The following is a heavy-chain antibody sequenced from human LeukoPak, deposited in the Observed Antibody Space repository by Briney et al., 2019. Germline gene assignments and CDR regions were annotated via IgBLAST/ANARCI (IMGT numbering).Heavy chain of an antibody. V-gene: IGHV4-4*07. CDR1: GDSVSYYY. CDR2: IYTSDST. D-gene: IGHD4-17*01. J-gene: IGHJ2*01. CDR3: ARENGDPVRHFDL. Sequence: SETLSLTCSVSGDSVSYYYWSWIRRPAGKGLEWISRIYTSDSTNYNPSLKSRVTMSVDTSKNQLSLIPRSVTAADTAVYYCARENGDPVRHFDLWGRGTLVSVSS.